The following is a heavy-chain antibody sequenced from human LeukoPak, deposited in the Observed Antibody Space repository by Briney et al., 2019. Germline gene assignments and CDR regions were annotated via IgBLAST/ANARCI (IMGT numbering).Heavy chain of an antibody. J-gene: IGHJ3*02. V-gene: IGHV1-46*01. CDR2: INPSGGST. Sequence: ASVKVSRKASGYTFTSYYMHWVRQAPGQGLEWMGIINPSGGSTSYAQKFQGRVTMTRDMSTSTVYMELSSLRSEDTAVYYCARVGGSGFAFDIWGQGTMVTVSS. D-gene: IGHD1-26*01. CDR3: ARVGGSGFAFDI. CDR1: GYTFTSYY.